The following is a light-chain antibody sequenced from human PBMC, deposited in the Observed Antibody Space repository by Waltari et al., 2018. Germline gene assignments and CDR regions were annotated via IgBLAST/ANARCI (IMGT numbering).Light chain of an antibody. CDR1: SSDVGDY. CDR3: SSYAGSNNLV. J-gene: IGLJ2*01. CDR2: EVT. V-gene: IGLV2-8*01. Sequence: QSALTPPPSASGSPGQSVTLSCTGTSSDVGDYVSWYQQHPGKAPKLMISEVTKRPSGVPDRFSGSKSGNTASLTVSGLQAEDEADYYCSSYAGSNNLVFGGGTKLTVL.